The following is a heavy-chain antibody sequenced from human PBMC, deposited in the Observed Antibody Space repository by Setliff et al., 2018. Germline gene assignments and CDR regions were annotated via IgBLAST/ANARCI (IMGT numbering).Heavy chain of an antibody. D-gene: IGHD2-2*01. Sequence: SETLSLTCTVSGGSIRNYYWTWIRQPPGKGLEWIGEINDRGGTDYSPSLKSRVTISVDTSKNQFSRKLSSVTAADTAVYYCARGYCNSVGCFFEGWFDPWGQGTLVTGSS. J-gene: IGHJ5*02. CDR1: GGSIRNYY. CDR2: INDRGGT. V-gene: IGHV4-34*01. CDR3: ARGYCNSVGCFFEGWFDP.